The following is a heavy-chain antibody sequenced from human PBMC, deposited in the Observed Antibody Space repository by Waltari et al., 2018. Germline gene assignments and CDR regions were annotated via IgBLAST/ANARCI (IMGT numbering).Heavy chain of an antibody. CDR3: AREVGGSSWSTTPRGDAFDI. J-gene: IGHJ3*02. V-gene: IGHV4-39*07. D-gene: IGHD6-13*01. CDR1: GDSLGSVYYY. CDR2: IYFAGST. Sequence: QLQLRESGPGLLKPSETLSLTCSVSGDSLGSVYYYLGWIRQAPGKGLEWIGSIYFAGSTYYNPSLKSRLTISVDTSKNQFSLRLSSVTAADTAVYYCAREVGGSSWSTTPRGDAFDIWGQGTMVTVSS.